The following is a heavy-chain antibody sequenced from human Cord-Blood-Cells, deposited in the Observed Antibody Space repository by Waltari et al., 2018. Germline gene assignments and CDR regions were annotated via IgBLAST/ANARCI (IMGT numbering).Heavy chain of an antibody. D-gene: IGHD4-17*01. CDR3: ARGGDYGDYAEYFQH. CDR2: INAGNGNT. Sequence: QLQLVQSGAEVTKPGASVKVSCKASGYTFTSYATHCVRHAPGQRLEWMGWINAGNGNTKYSQKFQGRVTITRDTSASTAYMELSSLRSEDTAVYYCARGGDYGDYAEYFQHWGQGTLVTVSS. CDR1: GYTFTSYA. J-gene: IGHJ1*01. V-gene: IGHV1-3*01.